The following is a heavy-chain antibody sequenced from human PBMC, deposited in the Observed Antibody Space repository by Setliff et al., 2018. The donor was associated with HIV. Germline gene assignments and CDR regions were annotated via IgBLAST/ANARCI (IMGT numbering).Heavy chain of an antibody. J-gene: IGHJ4*02. CDR3: AKTTGSVLGTYYFDS. Sequence: GGSLRLSCTASGFTFDDYAMYWVRQAPGKALEWVSLINWNGGRTFYSDSVKGRFTISIDNSENFLYLQMHSLRLDDTAIYYCAKTTGSVLGTYYFDSWGQGTRVTVSS. CDR1: GFTFDDYA. D-gene: IGHD3-16*01. CDR2: INWNGGRT. V-gene: IGHV3-43D*03.